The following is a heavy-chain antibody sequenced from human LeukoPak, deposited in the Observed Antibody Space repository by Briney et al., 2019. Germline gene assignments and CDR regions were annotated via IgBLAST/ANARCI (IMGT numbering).Heavy chain of an antibody. Sequence: PSETLSLTCAVYGGSFSGYNWSWIRQPPGKGLEWIGEINHSGSTNYDPSLKSRVTISVDTSKNQFSLKLSSVTAADTAVYYCARHPGAAAGPEYFDYWGQGTLVTVSS. D-gene: IGHD6-13*01. CDR2: INHSGST. CDR3: ARHPGAAAGPEYFDY. CDR1: GGSFSGYN. J-gene: IGHJ4*02. V-gene: IGHV4-34*01.